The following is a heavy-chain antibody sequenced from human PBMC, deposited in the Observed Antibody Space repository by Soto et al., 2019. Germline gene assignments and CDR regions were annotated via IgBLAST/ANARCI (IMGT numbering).Heavy chain of an antibody. D-gene: IGHD6-13*01. CDR2: INPNSGGT. V-gene: IGHV1-2*04. CDR3: ARVLNSSSWYGAFDI. CDR1: GYTFTGYY. J-gene: IGHJ3*02. Sequence: GPVKVSCKASGYTFTGYYMHWVRQAPGQGLEWMGWINPNSGGTNYAQKFQGWVTMTRDTSISTAYMELSRLRSDDTAVYYCARVLNSSSWYGAFDIWGQGTMVTVSS.